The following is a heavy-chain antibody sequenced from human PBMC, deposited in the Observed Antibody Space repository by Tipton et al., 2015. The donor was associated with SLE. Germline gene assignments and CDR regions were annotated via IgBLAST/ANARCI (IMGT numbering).Heavy chain of an antibody. CDR2: ISPDGDNT. J-gene: IGHJ4*02. CDR3: ASGWLRSGY. D-gene: IGHD5-12*01. V-gene: IGHV3-64*02. CDR1: GFTFSNYA. Sequence: SLRLSCAASGFTFSNYAMSWIRQAPGKGLEYVSAISPDGDNTYYEDSVKGRFTVSRDNSQNILNLQMGSLRTEDTAVYYCASGWLRSGYWGQGTLVTVSS.